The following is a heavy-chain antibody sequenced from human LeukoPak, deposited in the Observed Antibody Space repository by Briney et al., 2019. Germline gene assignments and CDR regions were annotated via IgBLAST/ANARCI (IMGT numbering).Heavy chain of an antibody. D-gene: IGHD5-18*01. CDR3: ARGLGGYSYGNFDY. Sequence: KTSETLSLTCAVSGYSISSGYYWGWIRPPPGKGLEWIGSIYHSGSTYYNPSLKSRVTISVDTSKNQFSLKLSSVTAADTAVYYCARGLGGYSYGNFDYWGQGTLVTVSS. V-gene: IGHV4-38-2*01. CDR2: IYHSGST. J-gene: IGHJ4*02. CDR1: GYSISSGYY.